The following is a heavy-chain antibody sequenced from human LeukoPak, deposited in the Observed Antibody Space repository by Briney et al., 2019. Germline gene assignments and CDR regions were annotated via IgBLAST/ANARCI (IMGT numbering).Heavy chain of an antibody. CDR2: IKQDGSEK. CDR1: GFTFSSYA. D-gene: IGHD1-14*01. J-gene: IGHJ4*02. CDR3: ARESENGFDY. V-gene: IGHV3-7*03. Sequence: GGSLRLSCAASGFTFSSYAMSWVRQAPGKGLEWVANIKQDGSEKYYVDSVKGRFTISRDNAKTSLYLQMNSLRAEDTAVYYCARESENGFDYWGQGTLVTVSS.